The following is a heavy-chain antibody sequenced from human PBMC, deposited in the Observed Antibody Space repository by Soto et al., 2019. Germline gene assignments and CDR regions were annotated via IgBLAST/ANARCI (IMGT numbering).Heavy chain of an antibody. J-gene: IGHJ5*02. V-gene: IGHV2-5*02. CDR3: APYVSDCPGGWFRP. CDR1: GLSLSTTDEA. CDR2: IYWDDDN. D-gene: IGHD3-10*02. Sequence: QITLKESGPTLVKPTQTLTLTCTFSGLSLSTTDEAVAWIRQPPGKALEWLALIYWDDDNRYNPTLKTRLTNPKDTPKNQVVLNLTNMDPVETANFYCAPYVSDCPGGWFRPWGQGHPVTLPS.